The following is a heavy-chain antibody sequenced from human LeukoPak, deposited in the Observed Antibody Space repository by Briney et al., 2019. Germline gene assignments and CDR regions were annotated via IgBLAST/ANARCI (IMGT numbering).Heavy chain of an antibody. CDR2: IWYDGSNK. CDR3: AREALMKYYFDY. D-gene: IGHD2-8*01. Sequence: PGGSLRLSCAASGFTFSSYGMHWVRQAPGKGLEWVAVIWYDGSNKYYADSVKGRFTISRDNSKNTLYLQMNSLRAEDTAVYYCAREALMKYYFDYWGQGTLVTVSS. J-gene: IGHJ4*02. CDR1: GFTFSSYG. V-gene: IGHV3-33*01.